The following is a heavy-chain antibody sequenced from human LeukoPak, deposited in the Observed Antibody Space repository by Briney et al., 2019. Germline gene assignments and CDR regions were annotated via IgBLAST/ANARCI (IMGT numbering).Heavy chain of an antibody. CDR3: ARDEVGEYYDYVWGSYRTNWFDP. D-gene: IGHD3-16*02. J-gene: IGHJ5*02. CDR1: GGSISSSSYY. Sequence: SETLSLSCTVSGGSISSSSYYWGWIRQPPWKGLEWIGSIYYSGSTYYNPSLKSRVTISVDTSKNQFSLKLSSVTAADTAVYYCARDEVGEYYDYVWGSYRTNWFDPWGQGTLVTVSS. V-gene: IGHV4-39*07. CDR2: IYYSGST.